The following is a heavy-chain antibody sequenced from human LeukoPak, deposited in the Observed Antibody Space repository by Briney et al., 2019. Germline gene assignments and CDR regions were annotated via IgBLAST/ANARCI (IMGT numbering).Heavy chain of an antibody. Sequence: ASVKVSCKASGGTFSSYAISWVRQAPGQGLEWMGGIIPIFGTANYAQKFQGRATITADESTSTAYMELSSLRSEDTAVYYCAREGPVVVAATGDAFDIWGQGTMVTVSS. CDR2: IIPIFGTA. J-gene: IGHJ3*02. CDR3: AREGPVVVAATGDAFDI. V-gene: IGHV1-69*13. CDR1: GGTFSSYA. D-gene: IGHD2-15*01.